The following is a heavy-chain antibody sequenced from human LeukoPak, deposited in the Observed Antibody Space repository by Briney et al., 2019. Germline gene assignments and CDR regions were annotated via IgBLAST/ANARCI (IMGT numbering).Heavy chain of an antibody. Sequence: GESLKISCAASGFTVSSNYMSWVRQAPGKGLEWVSVIYSGGSTYYADSVKGRFTISRDNSKNTLYLQMNSLRAEDTAVYYCARGLDDFWSGYYLDYWGQGTLVTVSS. V-gene: IGHV3-53*01. CDR1: GFTVSSNY. CDR3: ARGLDDFWSGYYLDY. D-gene: IGHD3-3*01. J-gene: IGHJ4*02. CDR2: IYSGGST.